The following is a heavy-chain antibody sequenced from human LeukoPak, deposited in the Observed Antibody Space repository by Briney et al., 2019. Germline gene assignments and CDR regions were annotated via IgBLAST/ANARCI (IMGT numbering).Heavy chain of an antibody. J-gene: IGHJ4*02. CDR1: GFTFGDYA. D-gene: IGHD1-26*01. CDR2: IRSKAYGGTT. CDR3: TARRGGSRLDY. V-gene: IGHV3-49*04. Sequence: PGGSLRLSCTASGFTFGDYAMSWVRQAPGKGLEWVGFIRSKAYGGTTEYAASVKGRFTISREDSNSVAYVQMNSLKTEDTAVYYCTARRGGSRLDYWGQGTLVTASS.